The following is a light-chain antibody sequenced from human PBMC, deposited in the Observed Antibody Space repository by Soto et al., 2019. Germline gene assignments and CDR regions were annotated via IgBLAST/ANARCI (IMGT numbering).Light chain of an antibody. Sequence: EIVLTQSPGTLSLSPGERATLSCRASQSVSSSYLAWYQQKPGQAPRLLIYGASSRATGIPDRFSGSGSGTDFTLIISRLEPEDFVVYYCQQYGSSPRTFGQGTKVAIK. J-gene: IGKJ1*01. CDR2: GAS. CDR3: QQYGSSPRT. CDR1: QSVSSSY. V-gene: IGKV3-20*01.